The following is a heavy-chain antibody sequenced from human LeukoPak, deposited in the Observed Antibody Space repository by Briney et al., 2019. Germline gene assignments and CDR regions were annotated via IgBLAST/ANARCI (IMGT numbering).Heavy chain of an antibody. Sequence: EASVKGSCKASGYTFTGYYMHWVRHAPGQGLEWMGWVNPNSVGTNYAQKFQGRVTMTRDTSISTAYMELGRLRSDDTAVYYCASYSGLRLGELSLYLIDYWSQGTLVTVSS. CDR2: VNPNSVGT. J-gene: IGHJ4*02. V-gene: IGHV1-2*02. CDR1: GYTFTGYY. D-gene: IGHD3-16*02. CDR3: ASYSGLRLGELSLYLIDY.